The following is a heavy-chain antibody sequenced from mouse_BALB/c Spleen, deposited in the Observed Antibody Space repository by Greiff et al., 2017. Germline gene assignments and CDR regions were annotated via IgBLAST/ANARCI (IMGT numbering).Heavy chain of an antibody. Sequence: EVMLVESGGGLVKPGGSLKLSCAASGFTFSSYAMSWVRQTPEKRLEWVASISSGGSTYYPDSVKGRFTISRDNARNILYLQMSSLRSEDTAMYYCARGSHYYGYLYYFDYWGQGTTLTVSS. CDR1: GFTFSSYA. J-gene: IGHJ2*01. CDR2: ISSGGST. D-gene: IGHD1-2*01. CDR3: ARGSHYYGYLYYFDY. V-gene: IGHV5-6-5*01.